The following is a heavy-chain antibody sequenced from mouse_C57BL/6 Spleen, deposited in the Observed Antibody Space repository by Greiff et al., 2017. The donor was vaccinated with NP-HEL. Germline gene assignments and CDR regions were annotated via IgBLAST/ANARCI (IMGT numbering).Heavy chain of an antibody. Sequence: QVQLKQSGAELVKPGASVKMSCKASGYTFTSYWITWVKQRPGQGLEWIGDIYPGSGSTNYNEKFKSKATLTVDTSSSTAYMQLSSLTSEDSAVYYCARTHYYGSSYGYFDVWGTGTTVTVSS. V-gene: IGHV1-55*01. CDR3: ARTHYYGSSYGYFDV. CDR2: IYPGSGST. D-gene: IGHD1-1*01. CDR1: GYTFTSYW. J-gene: IGHJ1*03.